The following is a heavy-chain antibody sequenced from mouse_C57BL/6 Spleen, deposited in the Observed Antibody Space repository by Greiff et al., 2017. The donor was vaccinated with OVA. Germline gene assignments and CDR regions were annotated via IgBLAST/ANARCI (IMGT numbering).Heavy chain of an antibody. CDR2: IDPEDGET. D-gene: IGHD1-1*01. CDR3: AGSALTTVVATDAMDY. Sequence: VQLQQSGAELVKPGASVKLSCTASGFNIKDYYMHWVKQRTEQGLEWIGRIDPEDGETKYAPKFQGKATITADTSSNTAYLQLSSLTSEDTAGYYCAGSALTTVVATDAMDYWGQGTSVTVSS. V-gene: IGHV14-2*01. CDR1: GFNIKDYY. J-gene: IGHJ4*01.